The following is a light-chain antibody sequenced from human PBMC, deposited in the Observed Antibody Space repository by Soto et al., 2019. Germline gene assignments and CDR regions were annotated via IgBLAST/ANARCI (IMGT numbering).Light chain of an antibody. V-gene: IGKV1-39*01. CDR1: QSISSY. Sequence: DIQMTQSPSSLSASVGDRVTITCRASQSISSYLNWYQQKPWKATKLLIYAASSLQSGVPSRFSGCGSGTDFTLTISSLQPEDVATYYCQQSYSTRPWTFGQGTKVEIK. CDR2: AAS. CDR3: QQSYSTRPWT. J-gene: IGKJ1*01.